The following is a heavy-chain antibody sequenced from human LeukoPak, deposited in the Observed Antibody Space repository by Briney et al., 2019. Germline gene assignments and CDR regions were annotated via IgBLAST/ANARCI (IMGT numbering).Heavy chain of an antibody. V-gene: IGHV3-7*01. CDR3: AKGGATGGRFEN. D-gene: IGHD1-26*01. CDR2: IKQDGSEK. CDR1: GFTFSSYW. Sequence: GGSLRLSCAASGFTFSSYWMSWVRQAPGKGLEWVANIKQDGSEKYYVDSVKGRFTISRDNPKNSLYLQMNNLRAEDTAMYYCAKGGATGGRFENWGQGTLVTVSS. J-gene: IGHJ4*02.